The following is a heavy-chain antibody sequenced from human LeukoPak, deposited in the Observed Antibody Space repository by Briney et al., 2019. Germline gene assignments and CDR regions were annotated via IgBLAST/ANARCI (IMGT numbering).Heavy chain of an antibody. J-gene: IGHJ6*03. V-gene: IGHV1-2*02. CDR3: ARDLGRRCSGGSCYYYSHYMDV. Sequence: GASVKVPCKASGYTLTGYYLHWGRQAPGQGLESMGWINPDSGVTNYAQKFQGRVTMTRDTSISTAYMELSRLRSDDTAVYYCARDLGRRCSGGSCYYYSHYMDVWGKGTTVNSSS. CDR2: INPDSGVT. CDR1: GYTLTGYY. D-gene: IGHD2-15*01.